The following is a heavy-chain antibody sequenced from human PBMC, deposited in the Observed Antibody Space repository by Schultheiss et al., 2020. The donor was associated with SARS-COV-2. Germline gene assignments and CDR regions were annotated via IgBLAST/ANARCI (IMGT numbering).Heavy chain of an antibody. V-gene: IGHV4-39*07. CDR3: ARGVVGAPSV. D-gene: IGHD1-26*01. Sequence: SETLSLTCTVSGGSISSSSYYWGWIRQPPGKGLEWIGSIYYSGSTYYNPSLKSRVTISVDTSKNQFSLKLSSVTAADTAVYYCARGVVGAPSVWGQGTLVTVSS. J-gene: IGHJ1*01. CDR2: IYYSGST. CDR1: GGSISSSSYY.